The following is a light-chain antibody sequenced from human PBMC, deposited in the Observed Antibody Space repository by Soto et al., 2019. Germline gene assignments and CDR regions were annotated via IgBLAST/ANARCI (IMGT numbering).Light chain of an antibody. CDR1: SSNIGSNT. Sequence: QSGLTQPPSASGTPGQRVTISCSGSSSNIGSNTVNWYQQLPGTAPKLLIYSHNQRPSGVPDRFSVSKSGTSASLAISGLQSEDEADYYCATWDDSLDGYVFGTGTKLTVL. V-gene: IGLV1-44*01. CDR2: SHN. CDR3: ATWDDSLDGYV. J-gene: IGLJ1*01.